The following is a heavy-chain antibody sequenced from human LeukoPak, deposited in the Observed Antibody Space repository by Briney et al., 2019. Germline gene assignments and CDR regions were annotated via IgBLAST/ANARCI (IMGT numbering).Heavy chain of an antibody. CDR1: GYSFTNYW. D-gene: IGHD3-10*01. V-gene: IGHV5-51*01. J-gene: IGHJ4*02. CDR3: ARRGFYGSGSPSYFDY. CDR2: IYPDDSDT. Sequence: GESLKISCKGSGYSFTNYWIGWVRQMPGKGLEWMGIIYPDDSDTRYSPSFQGQVTISADKSVSTAYLQWSSLRASDTAMYYCARRGFYGSGSPSYFDYWSQGALVTVSS.